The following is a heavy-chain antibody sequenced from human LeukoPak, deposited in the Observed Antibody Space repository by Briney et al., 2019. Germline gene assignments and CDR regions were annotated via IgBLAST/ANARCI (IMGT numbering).Heavy chain of an antibody. CDR2: IYSGRST. J-gene: IGHJ6*02. Sequence: GGSLRLSCTASGFIVSSNYMNWVRQAPGKGLEWVSVIYSGRSTYYADSVKGRFTISRDNSKNTLYLQMNSLRAEDTAVYYCATEGTTGNFYYYGLDVWGQGTTVTVSS. CDR3: ATEGTTGNFYYYGLDV. V-gene: IGHV3-53*01. CDR1: GFIVSSNY. D-gene: IGHD4-17*01.